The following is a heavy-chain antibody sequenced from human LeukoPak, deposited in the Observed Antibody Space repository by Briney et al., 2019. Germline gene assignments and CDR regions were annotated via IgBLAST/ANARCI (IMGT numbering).Heavy chain of an antibody. CDR3: AREGVYDSNGYYYDH. CDR2: INPSGGST. Sequence: GSPVKVSCKASGYTFTSYYMHWVRQAPGHGLEWRGLINPSGGSTTYPQKCQGKGTMTRDMSTSTDHMELRSVRSEDTGVYYCAREGVYDSNGYYYDHWGQGTPVTVSS. J-gene: IGHJ4*02. V-gene: IGHV1-46*01. CDR1: GYTFTSYY. D-gene: IGHD3-22*01.